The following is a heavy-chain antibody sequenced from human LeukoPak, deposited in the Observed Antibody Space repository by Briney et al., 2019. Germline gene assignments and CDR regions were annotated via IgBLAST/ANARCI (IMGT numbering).Heavy chain of an antibody. CDR2: MSYDGSNK. Sequence: GGSLRLSCAAARFTFSAFATHWVRQAPGKGLEWVAVMSYDGSNKYYADSVKGRFTISRDNSKNTLYLQMNSLRAEDTAVYYCAGASDSASWYYFDYWGQGTLVTVSS. J-gene: IGHJ4*02. CDR1: RFTFSAFA. CDR3: AGASDSASWYYFDY. D-gene: IGHD1-26*01. V-gene: IGHV3-30-3*01.